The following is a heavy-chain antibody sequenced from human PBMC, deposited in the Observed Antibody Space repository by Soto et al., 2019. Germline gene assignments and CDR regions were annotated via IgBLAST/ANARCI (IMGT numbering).Heavy chain of an antibody. D-gene: IGHD3-3*01. J-gene: IGHJ4*02. Sequence: EVQLLESGGGLVQPGGSLRLSCAASGFTFSSYAMSWVRQAPGKGLEWVSAISGSGGSTYYADSVKGRFTISRDNSKNTLYLQMNSLRAEDTSVYYCAKPYDFWSAPYYFDYWGQGTLVTVSS. V-gene: IGHV3-23*01. CDR1: GFTFSSYA. CDR3: AKPYDFWSAPYYFDY. CDR2: ISGSGGST.